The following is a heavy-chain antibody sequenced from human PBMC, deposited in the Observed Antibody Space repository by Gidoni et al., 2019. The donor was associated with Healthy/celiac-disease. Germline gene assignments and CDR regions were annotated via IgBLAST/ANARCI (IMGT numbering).Heavy chain of an antibody. V-gene: IGHV3-11*01. CDR2: ISSSGSTI. CDR1: GFTFSDYY. Sequence: QVQLVESGGGLVKPGGSMRLSCAASGFTFSDYYMSCILTAPGKGLEWVSYISSSGSTIYYADSVKGRFTISRDNAKNLLYLQMNSLRAEDTAVYYCARTGRMGSSWYYFQINWFDPWGQGTLVTVSS. J-gene: IGHJ5*02. CDR3: ARTGRMGSSWYYFQINWFDP. D-gene: IGHD6-13*01.